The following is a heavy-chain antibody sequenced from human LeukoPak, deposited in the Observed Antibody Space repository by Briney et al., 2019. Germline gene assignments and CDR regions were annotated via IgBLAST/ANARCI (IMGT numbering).Heavy chain of an antibody. CDR1: GFTFDDYA. Sequence: GGSLRLSCAASGFTFDDYAMHWVRQALGKGLEWVSGISWNSGSIGYADSVKGRFTISRDNAKNSLYLQMNSLRAEDTALYYCAKELWFGEKGFDYWGQGALVTVSS. J-gene: IGHJ4*02. CDR2: ISWNSGSI. D-gene: IGHD3-10*01. CDR3: AKELWFGEKGFDY. V-gene: IGHV3-9*01.